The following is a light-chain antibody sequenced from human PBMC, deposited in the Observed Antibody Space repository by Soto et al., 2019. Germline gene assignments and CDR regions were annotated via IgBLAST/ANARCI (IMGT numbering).Light chain of an antibody. CDR3: QHYNSYPFT. Sequence: DIQMTQSPSTLSGSVGDRVTITCRASQTISSWLAWYQQKPGKAPKLLIYKASTLKSGVPSRFSGSGSGTEFTLTISSLQPDDFATYYCQHYNSYPFTFGGGTKV. CDR1: QTISSW. V-gene: IGKV1-5*03. CDR2: KAS. J-gene: IGKJ4*01.